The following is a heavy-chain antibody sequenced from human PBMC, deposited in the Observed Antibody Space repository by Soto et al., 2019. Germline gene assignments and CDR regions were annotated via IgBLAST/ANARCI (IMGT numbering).Heavy chain of an antibody. CDR2: INHRGST. V-gene: IGHV4-34*01. Sequence: SETLSLTCAVYGGSFSSYYWSWIRQPPEKGLQWIGEINHRGSTNYNPSLKSRVTISVDTSKNQFSLKLMFVTAADTAVYHCARGKYDSSGYPGDYYYNMDVWGQGTTVTVSS. CDR1: GGSFSSYY. CDR3: ARGKYDSSGYPGDYYYNMDV. J-gene: IGHJ6*02. D-gene: IGHD3-22*01.